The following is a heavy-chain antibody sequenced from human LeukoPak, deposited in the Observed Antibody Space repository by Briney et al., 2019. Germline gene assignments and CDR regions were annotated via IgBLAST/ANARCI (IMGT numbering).Heavy chain of an antibody. Sequence: GGSLRLSCAASGFTFSSYAMSWVRQAPGKGLEWVSAISGSSSYIYYADSVKGRFTTSRDNAKNSLYLQMNSLRAEDTAVYYCAEGKQWLDYWGQGTLVTVSS. CDR1: GFTFSSYA. V-gene: IGHV3-21*01. J-gene: IGHJ4*02. CDR2: ISGSSSYI. CDR3: AEGKQWLDY. D-gene: IGHD6-19*01.